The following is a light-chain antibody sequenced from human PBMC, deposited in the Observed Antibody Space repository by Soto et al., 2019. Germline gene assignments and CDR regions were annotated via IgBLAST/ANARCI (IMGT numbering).Light chain of an antibody. Sequence: EVVMTQSPVAMSVSPGGRATLSCRASQSVSSRLAWYQQKRGQATRLLIYDASTRATGIPARFSCSESGTEINLTIGVLQSEDFAIYYWRHYNNWPPETFGQGTKVDIK. J-gene: IGKJ1*01. V-gene: IGKV3-15*01. CDR1: QSVSSR. CDR2: DAS. CDR3: RHYNNWPPET.